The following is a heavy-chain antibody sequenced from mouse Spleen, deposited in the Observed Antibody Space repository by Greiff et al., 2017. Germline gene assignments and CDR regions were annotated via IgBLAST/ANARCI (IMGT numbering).Heavy chain of an antibody. CDR3: ARVFPREGSGPYAMDY. CDR2: IDPEDGET. J-gene: IGHJ4*01. D-gene: IGHD1-1*01. V-gene: IGHV14-2*01. CDR1: GFNITDYY. Sequence: VQLKEPGADLVKPGASVKLSCTASGFNITDYYMHWVKQRTEQGLEWIGRIDPEDGETKYAPKFQGKATIPAAPSSNTAYLQLSSLTSEDTAVYYCARVFPREGSGPYAMDYWGQGTSVTVSS.